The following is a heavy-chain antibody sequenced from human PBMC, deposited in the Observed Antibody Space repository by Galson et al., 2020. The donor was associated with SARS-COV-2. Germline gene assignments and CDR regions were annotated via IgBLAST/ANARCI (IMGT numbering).Heavy chain of an antibody. Sequence: PGGSLRLSCSASGFTFSNFWMTWVRQVPGKGLEWVANIKLDGNEKYYVDSVKGRFTISRDNGKNSLYLQMNRLRAEDTAVYYCARQPGSSAIYDFWSGDWYLDYGGQGALVTVSS. CDR1: GFTFSNFW. CDR3: ARQPGSSAIYDFWSGDWYLDY. CDR2: IKLDGNEK. V-gene: IGHV3-7*03. D-gene: IGHD3-3*01. J-gene: IGHJ4*02.